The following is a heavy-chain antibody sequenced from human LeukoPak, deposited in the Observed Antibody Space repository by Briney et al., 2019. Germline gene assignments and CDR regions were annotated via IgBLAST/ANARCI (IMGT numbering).Heavy chain of an antibody. D-gene: IGHD4-17*01. V-gene: IGHV4-4*02. Sequence: SGTLSLTCAVSGGSISSSNWWSWVRQPPGKGLEWIGEIYHSGSTNYNPSLKSRVTMSVDTSKNQFSLKLSSVTAADTAVYYCARQHYGDYEDYFDYWGQGTLVTVSS. J-gene: IGHJ4*02. CDR3: ARQHYGDYEDYFDY. CDR2: IYHSGST. CDR1: GGSISSSNW.